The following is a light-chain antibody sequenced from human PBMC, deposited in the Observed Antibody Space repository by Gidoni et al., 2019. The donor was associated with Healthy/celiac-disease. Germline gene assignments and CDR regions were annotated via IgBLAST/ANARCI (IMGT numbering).Light chain of an antibody. CDR3: MQALQTRLT. CDR1: QSLLHSNGYNY. V-gene: IGKV2-28*01. J-gene: IGKJ4*01. Sequence: SISCRSSQSLLHSNGYNYLDWYLQKPGQSPQLLIYLGSNRASGVPDRFSGSGSGTDFTLKISRVEAEDVGVYYCMQALQTRLTFGGGTKVEIK. CDR2: LGS.